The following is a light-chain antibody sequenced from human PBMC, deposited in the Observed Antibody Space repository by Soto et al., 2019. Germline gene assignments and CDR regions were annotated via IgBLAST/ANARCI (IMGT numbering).Light chain of an antibody. CDR2: GAA. V-gene: IGKV3-15*01. CDR1: QSVSGSY. J-gene: IGKJ1*01. Sequence: EIVLTQSPGTLSLSPGERATLSCRASQSVSGSYLAWYQQKPGQAPRLLIYGAATRAAGVPARFSGRGSGTEFTLTISSLQSEDFGVYYCQQYNNWPGTFGQGTKVDIK. CDR3: QQYNNWPGT.